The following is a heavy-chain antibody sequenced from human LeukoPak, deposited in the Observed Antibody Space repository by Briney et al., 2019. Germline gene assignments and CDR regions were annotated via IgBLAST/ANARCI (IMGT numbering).Heavy chain of an antibody. CDR3: ARGPGYSSSDGAFDI. J-gene: IGHJ3*02. CDR2: INHSGST. Sequence: SETLSLTCAFYGGFFRWYYWSWSRQPPGEGVELIGEINHSGSTNYNPSLKSRVTISVDTSKNQFSLKLSSVTAADTAVYYCARGPGYSSSDGAFDIWGQGTMVTVSS. CDR1: GGFFRWYY. V-gene: IGHV4-34*01. D-gene: IGHD6-13*01.